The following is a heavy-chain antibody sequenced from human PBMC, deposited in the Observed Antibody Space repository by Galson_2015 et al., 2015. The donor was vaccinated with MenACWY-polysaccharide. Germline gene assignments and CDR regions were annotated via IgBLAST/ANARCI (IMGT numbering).Heavy chain of an antibody. CDR2: ISSSSNTI. V-gene: IGHV3-48*01. Sequence: SLRLSCAASGFSFSTYTMNWVRQAPGKGLEWVSHISSSSNTIYYADSVKGRFTISRDNVENSLYLQMNSLSAEDTAVYYCARGGGRFPENYYFDYWGQGTLVTVSS. CDR1: GFSFSTYT. J-gene: IGHJ4*02. D-gene: IGHD3-16*01. CDR3: ARGGGRFPENYYFDY.